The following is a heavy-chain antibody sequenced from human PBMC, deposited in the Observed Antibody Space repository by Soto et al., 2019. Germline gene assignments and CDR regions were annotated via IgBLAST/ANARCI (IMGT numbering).Heavy chain of an antibody. D-gene: IGHD5-12*01. V-gene: IGHV3-48*02. CDR1: GFTFSSYS. CDR2: ISSSSSTI. CDR3: ALEMATITQPLDY. Sequence: EVQLVESGGGLVQPGGSLRLSCAASGFTFSSYSMNWVRQAPGKGLEWVSYISSSSSTIYYAESVKGRFTISRDNAKNSLYLQMNSLRDEDTAVYYCALEMATITQPLDYWGQGTLVTVSS. J-gene: IGHJ4*02.